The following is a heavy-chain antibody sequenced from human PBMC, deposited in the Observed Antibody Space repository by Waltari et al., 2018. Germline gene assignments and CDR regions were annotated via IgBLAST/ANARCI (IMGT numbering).Heavy chain of an antibody. CDR3: VRHARTTSGGKHFDH. D-gene: IGHD2-15*01. V-gene: IGHV4-39*01. Sequence: QLQLQESGPGLVKASETLSLTCTVSGDSISSSSYYWGWVRQPPGKGLEWIGNSYYSGSTYYNPSLKGRVTISGDTSKSQFSLKLSSVPAADTSMYYCVRHARTTSGGKHFDHWGQGMLVTVSP. J-gene: IGHJ4*02. CDR1: GDSISSSSYY. CDR2: SYYSGST.